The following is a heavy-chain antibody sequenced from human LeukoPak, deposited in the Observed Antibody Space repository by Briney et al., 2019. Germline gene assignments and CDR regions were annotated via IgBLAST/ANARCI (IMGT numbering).Heavy chain of an antibody. Sequence: PGGSLRLSCAASGFSFSSYAMSWVRQAPGKGLEWVSAISGSGDNTYYADSVKGRFTISRDNSKNTLYVQMNSLRADDTAVYYCAKDSGWFGVAGELVYWGQGTLVTVSS. CDR2: ISGSGDNT. V-gene: IGHV3-23*01. D-gene: IGHD3-3*01. CDR1: GFSFSSYA. CDR3: AKDSGWFGVAGELVY. J-gene: IGHJ4*02.